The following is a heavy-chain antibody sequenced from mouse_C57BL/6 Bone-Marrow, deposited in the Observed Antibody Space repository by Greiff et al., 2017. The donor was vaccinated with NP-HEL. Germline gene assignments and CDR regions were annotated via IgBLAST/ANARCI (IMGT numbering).Heavy chain of an antibody. V-gene: IGHV1-81*01. J-gene: IGHJ2*01. CDR3: APIYYGNFWYFDY. CDR2: IYPRSGNT. CDR1: GYTFTSYG. D-gene: IGHD2-1*01. Sequence: VHVKQSGAELARPGASVKLSCKASGYTFTSYGISWVKQRTGQGLEWIGEIYPRSGNTYYNEKFKGKATLTADKSSSTAYMELRSLTSEDSAVYFCAPIYYGNFWYFDYWGQGTTLTVSS.